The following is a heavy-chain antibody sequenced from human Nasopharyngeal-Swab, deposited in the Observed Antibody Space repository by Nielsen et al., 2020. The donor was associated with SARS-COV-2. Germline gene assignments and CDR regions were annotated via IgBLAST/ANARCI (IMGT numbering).Heavy chain of an antibody. V-gene: IGHV3-23*01. J-gene: IGHJ4*02. CDR1: GFTFSSYA. CDR3: AKEAYGAVSGESYYYDSNGFGY. Sequence: GESLKISCAASGFTFSSYAMSWVRQAPGKGLEWVSAISGSGGSTYYADSVKGRFTISRDNSKNTLFLQMNSLRAEDTAVYYCAKEAYGAVSGESYYYDSNGFGYWGQGTLVTVSS. CDR2: ISGSGGST. D-gene: IGHD3-22*01.